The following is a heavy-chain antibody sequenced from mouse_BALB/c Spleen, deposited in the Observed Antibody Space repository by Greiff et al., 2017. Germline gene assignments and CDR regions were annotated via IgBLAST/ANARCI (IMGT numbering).Heavy chain of an antibody. CDR2: INPSNGRT. J-gene: IGHJ4*01. Sequence: QVQLQQPGAELVKPGASVKLSCKASGYTFTSYWMHWVKQRPGQGLEWIGEINPSNGRTNYNEKFKSKATLTVDKSSSTAYMQLSSLTSEDSAVYYCARRYYGYAMVYWGQGTSVTVSS. CDR1: GYTFTSYW. CDR3: ARRYYGYAMVY. V-gene: IGHV1S81*02. D-gene: IGHD1-1*02.